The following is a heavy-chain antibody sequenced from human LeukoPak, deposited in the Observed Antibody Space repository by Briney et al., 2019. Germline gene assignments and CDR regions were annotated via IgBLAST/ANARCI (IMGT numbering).Heavy chain of an antibody. V-gene: IGHV4-59*01. CDR1: GGSISNYY. CDR3: ARDITMIMY. CDR2: IYYSGST. D-gene: IGHD3-22*01. Sequence: SETLSLTCTVSGGSISNYYWSWIRQPPEKGLEWIGYIYYSGSTNYNPSLKSRVTISVDTSKNQFSLKLSSVTAADTAVYYCARDITMIMYWGQGTLVTVSS. J-gene: IGHJ4*02.